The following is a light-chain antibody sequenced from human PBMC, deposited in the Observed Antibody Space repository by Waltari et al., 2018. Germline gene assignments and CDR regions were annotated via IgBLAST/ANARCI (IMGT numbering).Light chain of an antibody. CDR2: SNN. V-gene: IGLV1-47*02. CDR3: AAWDDSLSGHWV. Sequence: QSVLTQPPSASGTPGQRVTISCYGSSSNIGSNSVQVDQHRPGTAPQLLILSNNQRPSGVPDRFSGSKSGTSASLAISGLRSEDEADYYCAAWDDSLSGHWVFGGGTKLTVL. CDR1: SSNIGSNS. J-gene: IGLJ3*02.